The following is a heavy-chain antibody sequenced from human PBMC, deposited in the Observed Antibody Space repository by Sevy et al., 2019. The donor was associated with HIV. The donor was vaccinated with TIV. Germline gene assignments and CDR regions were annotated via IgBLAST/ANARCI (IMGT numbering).Heavy chain of an antibody. V-gene: IGHV3-23*01. CDR2: ISGSGGST. CDR1: GFTFSSYA. D-gene: IGHD6-19*01. Sequence: GGSLRLSCAASGFTFSSYAMSWVRQAPGKGLEWVSAISGSGGSTYYAYSVKGRFTISRDNSKNTLYLQMNSLRAEDTAVYYCAKRGGVAGLLLYYYYYMDVWGKGTTVTVSS. CDR3: AKRGGVAGLLLYYYYYMDV. J-gene: IGHJ6*03.